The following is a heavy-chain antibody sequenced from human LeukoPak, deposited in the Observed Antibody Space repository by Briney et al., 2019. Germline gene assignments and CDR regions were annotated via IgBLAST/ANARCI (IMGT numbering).Heavy chain of an antibody. V-gene: IGHV4-59*01. CDR2: ISYSGST. CDR3: ARGNWNYASFWFDP. Sequence: SETLSLTCTVSGGSISSYYWSWIRLPPGKGLEWIGYISYSGSTNYNPSLKSRVSISVETSKNQFSLKLSSVTAADTAVYYCARGNWNYASFWFDPWGQGTLVTVSS. CDR1: GGSISSYY. J-gene: IGHJ5*02. D-gene: IGHD1-7*01.